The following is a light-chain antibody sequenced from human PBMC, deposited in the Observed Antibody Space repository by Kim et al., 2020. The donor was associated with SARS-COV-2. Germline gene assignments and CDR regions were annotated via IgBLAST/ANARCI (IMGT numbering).Light chain of an antibody. V-gene: IGLV3-9*01. CDR3: QVWDSSTV. Sequence: SVALRQTARITCGGNNIGSKNVHWYQQKPGQAPVLVIYRDSNRPSGIPERFSGSNAGNTATLTISRAQAGDEADYYCQVWDSSTVFGGGTQLTVL. J-gene: IGLJ3*02. CDR1: NIGSKN. CDR2: RDS.